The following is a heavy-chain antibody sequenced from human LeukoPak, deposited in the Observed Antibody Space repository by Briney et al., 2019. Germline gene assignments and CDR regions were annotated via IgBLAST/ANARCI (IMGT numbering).Heavy chain of an antibody. CDR3: ARFDYYDSSGAFDY. CDR1: GGSISSYY. V-gene: IGHV4-59*01. CDR2: IYYSGST. Sequence: SETLSLTCTVSGGSISSYYWSWIRQPPGKGLEWIGYIYYSGSTNYSPSLKSRVTISVDTSKNQFSLKLSSVTAADTAVYYCARFDYYDSSGAFDYWGQGTLVTVSS. D-gene: IGHD3-22*01. J-gene: IGHJ4*02.